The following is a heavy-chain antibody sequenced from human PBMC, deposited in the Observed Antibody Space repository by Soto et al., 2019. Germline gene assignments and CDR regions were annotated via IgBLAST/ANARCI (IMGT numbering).Heavy chain of an antibody. Sequence: EVQLVESGGGLVQPGGSLRLSCRDSGFTFSGDWMHWVRQAPGKGLDWVSRIDPYDTGISYADSVKGRFTISRDNAKSTLYLQMNSLRSEDTAVYYCTRGTFGAREYWGQGTLVTVSS. CDR1: GFTFSGDW. CDR3: TRGTFGAREY. J-gene: IGHJ4*02. CDR2: IDPYDTGI. D-gene: IGHD3-10*01. V-gene: IGHV3-74*01.